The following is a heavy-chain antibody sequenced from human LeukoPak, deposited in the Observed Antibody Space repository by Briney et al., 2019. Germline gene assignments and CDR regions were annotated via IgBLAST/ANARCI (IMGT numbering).Heavy chain of an antibody. V-gene: IGHV4-59*08. J-gene: IGHJ4*02. CDR2: TYYTGGT. Sequence: SETLSLTCTVSGGSISGHYWSWIRQPPEKGLEWIGYTYYTGGTNYNPSLKSRVTISVDTSKNQFSLRLSSVTAADTAVYYCARRSGHFDYWGQGTLVTVSS. D-gene: IGHD1-14*01. CDR3: ARRSGHFDY. CDR1: GGSISGHY.